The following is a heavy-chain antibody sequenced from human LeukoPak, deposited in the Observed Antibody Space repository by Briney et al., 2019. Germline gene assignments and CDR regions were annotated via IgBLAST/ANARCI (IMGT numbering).Heavy chain of an antibody. CDR1: GGTFSSYA. CDR2: INPNTGGT. J-gene: IGHJ4*02. D-gene: IGHD4-17*01. CDR3: AISRDYGDYYFDS. Sequence: ASVTVSCKASGGTFSSYAISWVRQALGQGLEWMGRINPNTGGTDYAQKFQGRATMTRDTSISTAYMEVSRLTSDDAAVYFCAISRDYGDYYFDSWGQGTLVTVSS. V-gene: IGHV1-2*06.